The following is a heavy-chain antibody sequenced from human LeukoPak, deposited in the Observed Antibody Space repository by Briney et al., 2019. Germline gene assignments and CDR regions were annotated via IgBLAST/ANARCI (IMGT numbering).Heavy chain of an antibody. J-gene: IGHJ4*02. CDR1: GFTFSNCW. Sequence: GGSLRLSCAASGFTFSNCWMSSARQAPGKGLEWVANIKQDGSETYYVDSVTGRFTISRDNAKSSLYLQMNSLRAEDTAMYYCVSTATFDHWGQGALVTVSS. CDR3: VSTATFDH. V-gene: IGHV3-7*05. CDR2: IKQDGSET. D-gene: IGHD4-11*01.